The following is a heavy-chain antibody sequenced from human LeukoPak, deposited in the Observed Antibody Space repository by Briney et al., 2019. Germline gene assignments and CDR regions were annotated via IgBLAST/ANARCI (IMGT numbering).Heavy chain of an antibody. CDR1: GGSISSYY. D-gene: IGHD1-26*01. V-gene: IGHV4-59*01. Sequence: PSETLSLTCTVSGGSISSYYWSWLRQPPGKGLEWIGYIYYSGSTNYNPSLKSRVTISVDTSKNQFSLKLSSVTAADTAVYYCAKGGTYGGGADYWGQGTLVTVSS. J-gene: IGHJ4*02. CDR3: AKGGTYGGGADY. CDR2: IYYSGST.